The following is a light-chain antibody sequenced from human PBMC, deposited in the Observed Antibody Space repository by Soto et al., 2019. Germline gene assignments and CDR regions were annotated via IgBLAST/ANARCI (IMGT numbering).Light chain of an antibody. CDR1: QSVSNNY. V-gene: IGKV3-20*01. J-gene: IGKJ5*01. Sequence: EIVLAQSPDTLSLSPGERATLSCRASQSVSNNYLAWYQQKPGQAPRLLIYGASSRATGIPDRFSGSGSGTDFTLTISRLEPEDFAVYYCQQYGSSPITFGQGTRLEIK. CDR2: GAS. CDR3: QQYGSSPIT.